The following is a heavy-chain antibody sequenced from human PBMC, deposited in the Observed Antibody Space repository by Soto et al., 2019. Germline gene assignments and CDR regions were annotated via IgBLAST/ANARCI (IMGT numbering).Heavy chain of an antibody. D-gene: IGHD5-12*01. CDR3: VRGGGYDPFDY. V-gene: IGHV4-30-2*06. J-gene: IGHJ4*02. Sequence: SETLSLTCTVSGASISYGGFSWSWIRQSPGKGLEGIGYISHRENTYFHPSFKSRLTMSIDRSRNQFSLNLSSVTAADRAVYYCVRGGGYDPFDYWGQGVLVTVSS. CDR1: GASISYGGFS. CDR2: ISHRENT.